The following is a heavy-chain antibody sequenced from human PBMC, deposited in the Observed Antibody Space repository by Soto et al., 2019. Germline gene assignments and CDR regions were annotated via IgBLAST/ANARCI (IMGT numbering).Heavy chain of an antibody. D-gene: IGHD2-2*01. V-gene: IGHV4-34*02. CDR3: ARGRGPTRRSQPYFDH. CDR2: VNHFGTN. Sequence: QVQFQHWGAGLLKPSETVSLTCAVNGGAFSDYHWTWIRQAPGNGLEWIGEVNHFGTNKYNPSLPSRVTISVDTSKIFFSLTLTSVTAADTALYYWARGRGPTRRSQPYFDHWGEVALVSASS. CDR1: GGAFSDYH. J-gene: IGHJ4*02.